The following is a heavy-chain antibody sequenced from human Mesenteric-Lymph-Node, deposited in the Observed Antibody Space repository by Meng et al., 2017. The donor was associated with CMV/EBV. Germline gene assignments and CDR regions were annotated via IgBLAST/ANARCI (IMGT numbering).Heavy chain of an antibody. V-gene: IGHV3-21*01. Sequence: KVSCAASGFTFSSYSMNWVRQAPGKGLEWVSSISSSSSYIYYADSVKGRFTISRDNAKNSLYLQMNSLRAEDTAVYYCARDLPARYWGQGTLVTVSS. CDR1: GFTFSSYS. J-gene: IGHJ4*02. CDR3: ARDLPARY. CDR2: ISSSSSYI.